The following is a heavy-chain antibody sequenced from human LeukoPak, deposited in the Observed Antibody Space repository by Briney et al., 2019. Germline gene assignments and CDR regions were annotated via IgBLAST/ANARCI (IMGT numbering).Heavy chain of an antibody. CDR1: GYTFTSYG. V-gene: IGHV1-18*01. J-gene: IGHJ4*02. Sequence: ASVKVSCKASGYTFTSYGISWVRQAPGQGLEWMGWISAYNGNTNYAQKLQGRVTMTTDTSTSTAYMELRSLRSDDTAAYYCARDRDIVVVPAAQGTDYWGQGTLVTVSS. D-gene: IGHD2-2*01. CDR2: ISAYNGNT. CDR3: ARDRDIVVVPAAQGTDY.